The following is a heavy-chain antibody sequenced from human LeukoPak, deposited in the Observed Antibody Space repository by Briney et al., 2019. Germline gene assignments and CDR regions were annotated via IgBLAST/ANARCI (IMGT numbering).Heavy chain of an antibody. CDR1: GGSISSSSYY. V-gene: IGHV4-39*07. D-gene: IGHD6-19*01. CDR2: IYYSGST. J-gene: IGHJ4*02. CDR3: ARSSHLSGWYAYFDY. Sequence: SETLSLTCPVSGGSISSSSYYWGWIRQPPGKGLEWIGSIYYSGSTYYNPSLKSRVTISVDTSKNQFSLKLSSVTAADTAVYYCARSSHLSGWYAYFDYWGQGTLVTVSS.